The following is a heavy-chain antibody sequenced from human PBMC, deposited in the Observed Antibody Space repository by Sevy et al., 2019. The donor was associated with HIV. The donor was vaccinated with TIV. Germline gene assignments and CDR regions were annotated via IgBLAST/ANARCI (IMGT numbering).Heavy chain of an antibody. Sequence: ASVKVSCKASGYTFTGYYMHWVRQAPGQGLEWMGWINPNSGGTNYAQKFQGRVTMTRDTSISTAYMELSRLGSDDTAVYYCARVNGGRFGESYYYYGMDVWGQGTTVTVSS. D-gene: IGHD3-10*01. CDR2: INPNSGGT. J-gene: IGHJ6*02. CDR3: ARVNGGRFGESYYYYGMDV. CDR1: GYTFTGYY. V-gene: IGHV1-2*02.